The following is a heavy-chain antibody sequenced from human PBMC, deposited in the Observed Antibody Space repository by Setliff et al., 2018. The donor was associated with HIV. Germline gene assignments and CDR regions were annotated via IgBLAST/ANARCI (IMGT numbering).Heavy chain of an antibody. CDR3: AREGKFRYYYYMDV. Sequence: ASVKVSCKASGYTFTSYVMHWVRQAPGQRLEWMGWINAGNGNTKYSQKFQGRVTFTRDTSASTAYMELSSLRSEDTAVYYCAREGKFRYYYYMDVWRKGTTVTVSS. CDR1: GYTFTSYV. CDR2: INAGNGNT. J-gene: IGHJ6*03. D-gene: IGHD3-10*01. V-gene: IGHV1-3*01.